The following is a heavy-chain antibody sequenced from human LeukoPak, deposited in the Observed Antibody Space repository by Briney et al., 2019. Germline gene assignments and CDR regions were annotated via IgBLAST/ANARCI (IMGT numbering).Heavy chain of an antibody. CDR2: IYYSGST. CDR3: ATWRLWYDSSGYFFDY. CDR1: RGSISSSSYY. Sequence: PSETLSLTRTVSRGSISSSSYYWGWIRQPPGKGLEWIGSIYYSGSTYYNPSLKSRVTISVDTSKNQFSLKLRSVTAADTAVYYCATWRLWYDSSGYFFDYWGQGTLVTVSS. V-gene: IGHV4-39*01. D-gene: IGHD3-22*01. J-gene: IGHJ4*02.